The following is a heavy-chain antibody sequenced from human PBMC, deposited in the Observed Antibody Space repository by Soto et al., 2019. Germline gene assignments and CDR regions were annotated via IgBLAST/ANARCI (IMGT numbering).Heavy chain of an antibody. CDR1: GFTVSSNY. Sequence: GGSLRLSCAASGFTVSSNYMSWVRQAPGKGLEWVSVIYSGGSTYYADSVKGRFTISRDNSKNTLYLQMNSLRAEDTAVYYCAREAGLSYDSSGYLLYYYYGMDVWGQGTTVTVSS. CDR3: AREAGLSYDSSGYLLYYYYGMDV. J-gene: IGHJ6*02. CDR2: IYSGGST. V-gene: IGHV3-53*01. D-gene: IGHD3-22*01.